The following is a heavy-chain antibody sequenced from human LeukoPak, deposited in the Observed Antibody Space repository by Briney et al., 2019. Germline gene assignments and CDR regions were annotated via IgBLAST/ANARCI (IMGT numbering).Heavy chain of an antibody. CDR2: ISSSSTYI. J-gene: IGHJ4*02. D-gene: IGHD6-19*01. Sequence: PGGSLRLSCAASGFTFSSFGMSWVRQAPGKGLEWVSSISSSSTYIFFADSVKGRFTISRDNAKNSLYLQMNSLRDEDTAVYYCARDGDQSAQWVADYWGQGTLVTVSS. CDR3: ARDGDQSAQWVADY. V-gene: IGHV3-21*01. CDR1: GFTFSSFG.